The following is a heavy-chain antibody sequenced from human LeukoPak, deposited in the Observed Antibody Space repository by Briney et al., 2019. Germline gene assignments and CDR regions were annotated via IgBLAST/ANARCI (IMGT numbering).Heavy chain of an antibody. CDR1: GGSISSGGYY. J-gene: IGHJ4*02. CDR2: IYHSGST. Sequence: SQTLSLTCTVSGGSISSGGYYWSWIRQHPGKGLEWIGYIYHSGSTYYNPSLKSRVTISVDRSKNQFSLKLSSVTAADTAVYYCVRSGYYEATFDYWGQGTLVTVSS. V-gene: IGHV4-30-2*01. D-gene: IGHD3-22*01. CDR3: VRSGYYEATFDY.